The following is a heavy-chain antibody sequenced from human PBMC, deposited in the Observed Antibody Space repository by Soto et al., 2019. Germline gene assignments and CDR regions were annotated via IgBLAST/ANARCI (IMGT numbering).Heavy chain of an antibody. D-gene: IGHD3-10*01. CDR1: GFSFSSYA. CDR3: AKRGSRSYYDY. CDR2: ISGSGGST. V-gene: IGHV3-23*01. J-gene: IGHJ4*02. Sequence: EVQLLESGGGLVQPGGSLRLSCAASGFSFSSYAMRWVRQAPGKGLEWVSAISGSGGSTYYADSVKGRFTISRDNSKHTLHLQMNSLRAEDTAVYYCAKRGSRSYYDYWGQGTLVTVSS.